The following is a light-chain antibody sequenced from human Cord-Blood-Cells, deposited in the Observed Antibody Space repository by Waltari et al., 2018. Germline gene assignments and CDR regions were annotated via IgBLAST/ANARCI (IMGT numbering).Light chain of an antibody. CDR1: SSDVGSYNL. CDR2: EGS. Sequence: QSALTHPASVSGSPGQSITISCTGTSSDVGSYNLVSWYHQHPGKAPKLMIYEGSKRPSGVSNRFSGSKSGNTASLTISGLQAEDEADYYCCSYAGSSTSFGGGTKLTVL. J-gene: IGLJ3*02. CDR3: CSYAGSSTS. V-gene: IGLV2-23*01.